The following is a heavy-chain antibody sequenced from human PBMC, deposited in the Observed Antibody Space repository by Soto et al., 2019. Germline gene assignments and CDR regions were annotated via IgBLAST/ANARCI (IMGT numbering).Heavy chain of an antibody. CDR3: AKAIELWTAYCSGGSCYVLGHYYYYYGMDF. CDR2: ISGSGGST. V-gene: IGHV3-23*01. CDR1: GFTFSSYA. D-gene: IGHD2-15*01. Sequence: HPGGSLRLSCAASGFTFSSYAMSWVRQAPGKGLEWVSAISGSGGSTYYADSVKGRFTISRDNSKNTLYLQMNSLRAEDTAVYYCAKAIELWTAYCSGGSCYVLGHYYYYYGMDFYGQATKVTVFS. J-gene: IGHJ6*02.